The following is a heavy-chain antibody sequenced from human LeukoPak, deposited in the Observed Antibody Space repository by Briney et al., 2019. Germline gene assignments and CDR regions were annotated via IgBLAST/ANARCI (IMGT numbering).Heavy chain of an antibody. J-gene: IGHJ4*02. V-gene: IGHV4-39*01. D-gene: IGHD3-3*01. CDR1: GGSISSSSYY. Sequence: SETLSLTCTVSGGSISSSSYYWGWIRQPPGKGLEWSGSIYYSGSTYYNPSLKSRATISVDTSKNQYSLKLSSVTAADTAVYYCARCGYYDFWSGYNPATFDYWGQGTLVTVSS. CDR2: IYYSGST. CDR3: ARCGYYDFWSGYNPATFDY.